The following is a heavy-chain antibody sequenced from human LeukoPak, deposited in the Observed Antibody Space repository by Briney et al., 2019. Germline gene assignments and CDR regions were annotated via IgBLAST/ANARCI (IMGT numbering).Heavy chain of an antibody. D-gene: IGHD2-8*02. Sequence: PSETLSLTCAVYGGSFSGYFCSWIRQPPGKGLEWIGEINDSGSTNYNSSLKSRVTISLDTSKNQFSLRLRSVTAADTAVYYCARASLIPEYIVLAVYAISYFDYWGQGTQVTVSS. J-gene: IGHJ4*02. CDR3: ARASLIPEYIVLAVYAISYFDY. CDR1: GGSFSGYF. V-gene: IGHV4-34*01. CDR2: INDSGST.